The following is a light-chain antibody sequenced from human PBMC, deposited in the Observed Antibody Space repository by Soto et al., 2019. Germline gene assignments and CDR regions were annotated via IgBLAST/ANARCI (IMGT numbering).Light chain of an antibody. V-gene: IGLV2-23*02. CDR3: CSYASGSPLDVV. CDR1: SNNIGNYNL. Sequence: QSALTQPASVSGSPGQPITISCIGTSNNIGNYNLVSWYQHHPGKAPKLIIFEVTKRPSGVSNRFSGSKSGSSACLTMSGVQAADEADYYWCSYASGSPLDVVFGGGTELTVL. J-gene: IGLJ2*01. CDR2: EVT.